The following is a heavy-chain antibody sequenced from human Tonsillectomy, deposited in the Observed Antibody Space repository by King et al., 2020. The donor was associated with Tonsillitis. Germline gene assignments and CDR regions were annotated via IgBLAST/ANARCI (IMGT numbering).Heavy chain of an antibody. CDR3: AKAPDYGILTGRYYYGMDV. J-gene: IGHJ6*02. CDR2: IRYDGNTK. CDR1: GFIFSNSG. V-gene: IGHV3-30*02. Sequence: VQLVESGGGVVQPGGSLRLSCAASGFIFSNSGLHWVRQAPGKGLEGVAFIRYDGNTKYYADSVKGRFTISRDNSKNTLYLQMNSLRAEDTAVYYCAKAPDYGILTGRYYYGMDVWGQGTTVTVSS. D-gene: IGHD3-9*01.